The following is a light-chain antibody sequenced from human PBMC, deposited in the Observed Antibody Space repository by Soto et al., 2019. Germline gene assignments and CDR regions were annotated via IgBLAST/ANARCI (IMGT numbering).Light chain of an antibody. CDR3: QQSGSSFYT. Sequence: EIVLTQSPGTLSLSPGERATLSCRASQSVSSAYLAWYQQIPGQAPRLLIYGASSRATGIPDRLSGSGSGTDFTLTISGLETEDFAVYYCQQSGSSFYTFGQGNKLEIK. CDR2: GAS. J-gene: IGKJ2*01. CDR1: QSVSSAY. V-gene: IGKV3-20*01.